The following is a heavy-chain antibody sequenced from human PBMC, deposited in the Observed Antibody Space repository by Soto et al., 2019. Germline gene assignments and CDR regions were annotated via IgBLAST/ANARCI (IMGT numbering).Heavy chain of an antibody. J-gene: IGHJ3*02. D-gene: IGHD2-15*01. Sequence: EVQLLESGGGLVQPGGSLRLSCVASEFTFSNYAMNWVRQAPGEGPEWVSLISSSGGTTYYADSVKGRFSISRDNYKNTLYLQMNSLRVEDTAIYFCARDIQGRGATSGDDAFDIWGQGTMVTVSS. CDR1: EFTFSNYA. CDR2: ISSSGGTT. V-gene: IGHV3-23*01. CDR3: ARDIQGRGATSGDDAFDI.